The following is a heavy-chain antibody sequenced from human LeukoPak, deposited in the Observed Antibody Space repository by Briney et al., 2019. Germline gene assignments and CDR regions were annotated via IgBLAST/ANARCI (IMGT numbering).Heavy chain of an antibody. CDR3: ARYSSQDAHDAFDI. J-gene: IGHJ3*02. CDR2: IYYSGST. D-gene: IGHD6-13*01. V-gene: IGHV4-59*01. CDR1: GGSISSYY. Sequence: SETLSLTCTVSGGSISSYYWSWIRQPPGKGLEWLGYIYYSGSTNYNPSLKSGVTISVDTSKNQFSLKLSSVTAADTAVYYCARYSSQDAHDAFDIWGQGTMVTVSS.